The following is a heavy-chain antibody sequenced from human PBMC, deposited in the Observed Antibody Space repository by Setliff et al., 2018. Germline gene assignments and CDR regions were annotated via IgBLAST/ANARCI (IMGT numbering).Heavy chain of an antibody. Sequence: ASVKVSCKPSGYIFTDYYIHWVRQAPGQGLEWMGRINPNSGRTDYAQKFQGRVTMTTDTSTGTAYMEVRSLRSDDTAQYYCVRDRAAIVVGPPTAAFDIWGQGTMVTVSS. CDR3: VRDRAAIVVGPPTAAFDI. CDR2: INPNSGRT. V-gene: IGHV1-2*06. J-gene: IGHJ3*02. CDR1: GYIFTDYY. D-gene: IGHD2-2*01.